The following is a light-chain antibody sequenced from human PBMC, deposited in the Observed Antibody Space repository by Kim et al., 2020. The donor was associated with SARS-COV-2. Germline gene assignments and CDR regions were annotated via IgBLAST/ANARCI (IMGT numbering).Light chain of an antibody. J-gene: IGLJ3*02. V-gene: IGLV1-44*01. Sequence: ELTQPPSASGTPGQRVTISCSGSSSNIGNNAVNWYQQLPGTAPKLLIYGSDQRPSGVPDRFSGSKSGTSASLAISGLHSEDETDYYCAAWDDSLNGPVFGGGTRLTVL. CDR1: SSNIGNNA. CDR2: GSD. CDR3: AAWDDSLNGPV.